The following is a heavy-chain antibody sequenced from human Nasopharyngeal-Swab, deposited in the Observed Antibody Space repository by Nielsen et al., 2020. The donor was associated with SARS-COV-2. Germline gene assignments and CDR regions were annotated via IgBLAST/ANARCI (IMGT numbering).Heavy chain of an antibody. V-gene: IGHV1-8*01. J-gene: IGHJ4*02. CDR3: ARFGPGYSSGWYGNDY. CDR2: MNPNSGNT. CDR1: GYTFTSYD. Sequence: ASVKVSCKASGYTFTSYDINWVRQATGQGLEWMGWMNPNSGNTGYAQKFQGRVTMTRNTSISTAYMGLSSLRSEDTAVYYCARFGPGYSSGWYGNDYWGQGTLVTVSS. D-gene: IGHD6-19*01.